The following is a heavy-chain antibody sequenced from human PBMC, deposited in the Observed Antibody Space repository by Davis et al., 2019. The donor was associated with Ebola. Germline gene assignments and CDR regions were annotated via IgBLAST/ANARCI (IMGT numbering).Heavy chain of an antibody. CDR2: INPNSGGT. J-gene: IGHJ6*04. CDR3: ARGNGLIIDYYYYGMDV. D-gene: IGHD2-8*01. Sequence: AASVKVSCMASGYTFTGYYMHWVRQAPGQGLEWMGRINPNSGGTNYAQKIQGRVTMTRDTSISTAYMELSRLRSDDTAVYYCARGNGLIIDYYYYGMDVWGKGTTVTVSS. CDR1: GYTFTGYY. V-gene: IGHV1-2*06.